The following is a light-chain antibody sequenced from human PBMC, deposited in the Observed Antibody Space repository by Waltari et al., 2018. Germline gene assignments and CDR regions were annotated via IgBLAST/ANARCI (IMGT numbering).Light chain of an antibody. V-gene: IGKV1-13*02. CDR2: DAS. CDR3: QHLISYPYT. CDR1: QGVRNA. J-gene: IGKJ2*01. Sequence: AIQLTQSPSSLSASIGDRVTITCRASQGVRNALAWYQVKPGRPPKILIYDASTLHDGVPSRFSGSGSGTDFTLTINSLQPEDFATYDCQHLISYPYTVGQGTKLEIK.